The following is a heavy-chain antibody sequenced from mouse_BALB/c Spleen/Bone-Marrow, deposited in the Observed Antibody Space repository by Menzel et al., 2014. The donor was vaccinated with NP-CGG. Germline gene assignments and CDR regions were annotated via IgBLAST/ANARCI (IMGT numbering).Heavy chain of an antibody. V-gene: IGHV1S81*02. CDR2: INPSNGGT. J-gene: IGHJ3*01. CDR1: GYTFXSYY. CDR3: TRSEPFAY. Sequence: QVQLQQPGAELVKPGASVKLSCKASGYTFXSYYMYWVKQRPGQGLEWIGGINPSNGGTNFNEKFKSKATLTVDKSSSTAYMQLSSLTSEDSAVYYCTRSEPFAYWGQGTLVTVSA.